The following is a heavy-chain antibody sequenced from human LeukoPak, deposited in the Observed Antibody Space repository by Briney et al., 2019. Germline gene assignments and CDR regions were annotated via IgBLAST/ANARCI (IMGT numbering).Heavy chain of an antibody. CDR2: ISSSSTTI. CDR1: GFTFSDYY. D-gene: IGHD2-15*01. Sequence: GGSLRLSCAASGFTFSDYYMSWIRQAPGQGLEWVSYISSSSTTIYYADSVKGRFTISRDNGKNSLFLQMNSLRAEDTAVYYCARYCSGGSCYRGYYYSLDVWGQGTTVTVSS. CDR3: ARYCSGGSCYRGYYYSLDV. J-gene: IGHJ6*02. V-gene: IGHV3-11*01.